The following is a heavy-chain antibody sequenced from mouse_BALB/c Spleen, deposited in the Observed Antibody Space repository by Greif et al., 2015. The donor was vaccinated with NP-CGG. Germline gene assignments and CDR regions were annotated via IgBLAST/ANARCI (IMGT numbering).Heavy chain of an antibody. D-gene: IGHD2-1*01. CDR1: GFTFSSYG. V-gene: IGHV5-6-3*01. CDR3: ARENYGNSYYYAMDY. J-gene: IGHJ4*01. Sequence: EVKLMESGGGLVQPGGSLKLSCAASGFTFSSYGMSWVRQTPDKRLELVATINSNGGSTYYPDSVKGRFTISRDNAKNTLYLQMSSLKSEDTAMYYCARENYGNSYYYAMDYWGQGTSVTVSS. CDR2: INSNGGST.